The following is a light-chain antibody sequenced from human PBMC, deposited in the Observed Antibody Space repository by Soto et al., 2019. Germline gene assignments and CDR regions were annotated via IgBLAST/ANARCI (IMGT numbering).Light chain of an antibody. J-gene: IGKJ1*01. CDR1: QSVSSSY. CDR3: QQYGSSQT. CDR2: GAS. Sequence: EIVLTQSPGTLSLSPGERATLSCRASQSVSSSYLVWYQQKPGQAPRLLIYGASSRATGIPDRFSGSGSGTDFPLPISRLEPEDFAVYYCQQYGSSQTFGQGTKVEIK. V-gene: IGKV3-20*01.